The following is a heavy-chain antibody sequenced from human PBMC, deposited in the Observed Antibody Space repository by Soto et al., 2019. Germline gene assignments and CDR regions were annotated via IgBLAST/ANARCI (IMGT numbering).Heavy chain of an antibody. D-gene: IGHD1-26*01. CDR3: ARSGGSFNLDY. V-gene: IGHV4-4*07. CDR1: GGSISNYY. J-gene: IGHJ4*02. CDR2: IYNSGCT. Sequence: ASETLSLTCTVSGGSISNYYGSWIRQPAGKGLEWIGRIYNSGCTKYNPSLKSRVTMSEDTSKNQFSLNLISVTAADTAVYYCARSGGSFNLDYWGLGTLVTVS.